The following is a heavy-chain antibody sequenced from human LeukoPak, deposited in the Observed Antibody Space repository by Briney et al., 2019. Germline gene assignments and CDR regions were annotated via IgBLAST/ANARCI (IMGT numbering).Heavy chain of an antibody. CDR1: GFTISNYW. V-gene: IGHV3-7*01. CDR3: AIMHGYYDGSGYWVQ. Sequence: GGSLRLTCVASGFTISNYWMTWVRQAPGKGREWVAHIKKDGSEKAYVDSVRGRFTISRDKAKNSLYLQMSTLGAEDTAVYYCAIMHGYYDGSGYWVQWGQGTLVTVSS. J-gene: IGHJ4*02. CDR2: IKKDGSEK. D-gene: IGHD3-22*01.